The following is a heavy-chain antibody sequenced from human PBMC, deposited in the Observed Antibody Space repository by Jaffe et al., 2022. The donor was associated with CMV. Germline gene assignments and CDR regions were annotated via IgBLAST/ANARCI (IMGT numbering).Heavy chain of an antibody. CDR3: ANQYYDSSAPSGYFQH. CDR2: ISYDGSNK. CDR1: GFTFSSYG. J-gene: IGHJ1*01. V-gene: IGHV3-30*18. Sequence: QVQLVESGGGVVQPGRSLRLSCAASGFTFSSYGMHWVRQAPGKGLEWVAVISYDGSNKYYADSVKGRFTISRDNSKNTLYLQMNSLRAEDTAVYYCANQYYDSSAPSGYFQHWGQGTLVTVSS. D-gene: IGHD3-22*01.